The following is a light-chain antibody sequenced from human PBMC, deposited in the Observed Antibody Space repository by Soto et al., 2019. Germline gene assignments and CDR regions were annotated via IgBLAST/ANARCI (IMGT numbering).Light chain of an antibody. Sequence: DIHVTQSPSSLSASGGYIVTITCRASQSIGGYLNWYQQKPGKAPKLLIYAASSLHSGVPSRFSGSGSGTHFTFTISSLQTEDIGTYYCQLSASLPITFGRGTRLEIK. CDR2: AAS. V-gene: IGKV1-39*01. J-gene: IGKJ5*01. CDR3: QLSASLPIT. CDR1: QSIGGY.